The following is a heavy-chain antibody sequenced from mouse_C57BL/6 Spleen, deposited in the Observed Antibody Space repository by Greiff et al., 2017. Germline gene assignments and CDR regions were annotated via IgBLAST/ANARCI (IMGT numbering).Heavy chain of an antibody. CDR2: INPSSGYT. Sequence: QVQLQQSGAELAKPGASVKLSCKASGYTFTSYWMHWVKQRPGQGLEWIGYINPSSGYTKYNQKFKDKATLTADKSSSTAYRQLSSLTYEDSAVXYCASDVYGSRYFDVWGTGTTVTVSS. CDR1: GYTFTSYW. J-gene: IGHJ1*03. D-gene: IGHD1-1*01. CDR3: ASDVYGSRYFDV. V-gene: IGHV1-7*01.